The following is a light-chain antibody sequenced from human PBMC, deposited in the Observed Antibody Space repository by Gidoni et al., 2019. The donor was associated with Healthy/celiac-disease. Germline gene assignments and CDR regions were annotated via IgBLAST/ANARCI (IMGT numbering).Light chain of an antibody. V-gene: IGKV3-20*01. CDR1: QSVSNSY. J-gene: IGKJ1*01. CDR3: PQYGSSRT. Sequence: EIVLTQSPGTLYLSPGERATLFCRASQSVSNSYLAWYQQKPGQAPRLLIYGASSRATGIPDRFSGSGSGTDFTLTIIRLEPEDFAVYYCPQYGSSRTFGQGTKVEIK. CDR2: GAS.